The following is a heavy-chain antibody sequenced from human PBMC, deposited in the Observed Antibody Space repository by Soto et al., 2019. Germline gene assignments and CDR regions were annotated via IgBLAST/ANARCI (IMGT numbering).Heavy chain of an antibody. CDR1: GFTFSSYG. Sequence: QVQLVESGGGVVQPGRSLRLSCAASGFTFSSYGMHWVRQAPGKGLEWVAVIWYDGSNKYYADSVKGRFTISRDNSKNTLYLQMNSLRAEDTAVYYCAREQRMTTNGMDVWGQGTTVTVSS. CDR3: AREQRMTTNGMDV. D-gene: IGHD4-17*01. CDR2: IWYDGSNK. J-gene: IGHJ6*02. V-gene: IGHV3-33*01.